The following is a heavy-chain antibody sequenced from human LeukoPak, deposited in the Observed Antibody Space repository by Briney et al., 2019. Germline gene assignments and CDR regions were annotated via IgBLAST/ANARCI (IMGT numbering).Heavy chain of an antibody. CDR2: ISSSSSTI. J-gene: IGHJ4*02. V-gene: IGHV3-48*01. D-gene: IGHD6-13*01. CDR3: ARELAAAGPTDY. Sequence: GGSLRLSCAASGFTFSSYGMNWVRQAPGKGLEWVSYISSSSSTIYHADSVKGRFTISRDNSKNTLYLQMNSLRAEDTAVYYCARELAAAGPTDYWGQGTLVTVSS. CDR1: GFTFSSYG.